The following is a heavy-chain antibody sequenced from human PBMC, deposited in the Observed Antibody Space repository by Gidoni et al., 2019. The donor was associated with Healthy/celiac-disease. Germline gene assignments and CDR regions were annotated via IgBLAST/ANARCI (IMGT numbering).Heavy chain of an antibody. D-gene: IGHD3-10*01. CDR3: ARFSYANYYGSQYGMDV. Sequence: QVQLQQWGAGLLKPSETLSLTCAVYGGSFSGYYWSWIRQPPGKGLEWIGEINHSGSTNYNPSLKSRVTISVDTSKNQFSLKLSSVTAADTAVYYCARFSYANYYGSQYGMDVWGQGTTVTVSS. J-gene: IGHJ6*02. CDR1: GGSFSGYY. CDR2: INHSGST. V-gene: IGHV4-34*01.